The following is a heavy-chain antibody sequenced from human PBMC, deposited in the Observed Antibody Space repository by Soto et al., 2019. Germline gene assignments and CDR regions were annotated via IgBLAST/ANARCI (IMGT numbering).Heavy chain of an antibody. D-gene: IGHD6-13*01. CDR1: GFTFSSYS. Sequence: KPGGSLRLSCAASGFTFSSYSMNWVRQAPGKGLEWVSSISSSSSYIYYADSVKGRFTISRDNAKNSLYLQMNSLRAEDTAVYYCASFEGIAAAGTSAYWGQGTLVTVSS. J-gene: IGHJ4*02. V-gene: IGHV3-21*01. CDR3: ASFEGIAAAGTSAY. CDR2: ISSSSSYI.